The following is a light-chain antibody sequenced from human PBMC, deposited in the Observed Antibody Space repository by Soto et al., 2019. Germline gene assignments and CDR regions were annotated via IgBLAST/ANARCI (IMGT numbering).Light chain of an antibody. CDR2: EAS. CDR3: QQFNSYPIT. V-gene: IGKV1-13*02. Sequence: AIQLTQSPSSLSASVGDRVTITCRANQGISNALAWYRQKPGKPPMLLIYEASGLESGVPSIVSGSGSGTEFTLTINSLQPEDFATYYCQQFNSYPITFGQGTRLEIK. J-gene: IGKJ5*01. CDR1: QGISNA.